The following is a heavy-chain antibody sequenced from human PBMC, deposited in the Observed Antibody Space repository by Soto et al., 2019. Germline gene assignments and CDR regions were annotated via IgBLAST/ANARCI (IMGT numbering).Heavy chain of an antibody. CDR1: GGTFSSYT. CDR2: IIPILGIA. J-gene: IGHJ6*02. CDR3: ARGYYYDSSGYLNYYGMDV. Sequence: QVQLVQSGAEVKKPGSSVKVSCKASGGTFSSYTISWVRQAPGQGLEWMGRIIPILGIANYAQKFQGRVTITADKSTSTAYMELSSLRSEDTAVYYCARGYYYDSSGYLNYYGMDVWDQGTTVTVSS. D-gene: IGHD3-22*01. V-gene: IGHV1-69*02.